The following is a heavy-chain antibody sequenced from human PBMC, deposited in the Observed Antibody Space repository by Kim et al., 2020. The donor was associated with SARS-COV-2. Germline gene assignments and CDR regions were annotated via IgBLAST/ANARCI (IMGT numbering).Heavy chain of an antibody. CDR1: GGSFSGYY. CDR3: ARVGYDFWSGAIDY. J-gene: IGHJ4*02. Sequence: SETLSLTCAVYGGSFSGYYWSWIRQPPGKGLEWIGEINHSGSTNYNPSLKSRVTISVDTSKNQFSLKLSSVTAADTAVYYCARVGYDFWSGAIDYWGQGT. D-gene: IGHD3-3*01. V-gene: IGHV4-34*01. CDR2: INHSGST.